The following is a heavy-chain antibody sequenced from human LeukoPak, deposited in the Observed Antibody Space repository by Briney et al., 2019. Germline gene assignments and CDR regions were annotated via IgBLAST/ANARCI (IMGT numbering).Heavy chain of an antibody. CDR3: ASYGDDILTGYYIHFDY. D-gene: IGHD3-9*01. Sequence: ASVTVSCKASGYTFTGYYMHWVRQAPGQGLEWMVRINPNSGGTNYAQKFQGRVTMTRDTSISTAYMELSRLRSDDTAVYYCASYGDDILTGYYIHFDYWGQGTLVTVSS. J-gene: IGHJ4*02. CDR1: GYTFTGYY. V-gene: IGHV1-2*06. CDR2: INPNSGGT.